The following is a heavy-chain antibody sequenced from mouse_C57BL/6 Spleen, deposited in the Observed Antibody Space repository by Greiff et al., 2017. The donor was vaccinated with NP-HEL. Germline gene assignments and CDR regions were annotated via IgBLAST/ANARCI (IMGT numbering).Heavy chain of an antibody. Sequence: QVQLQQSGAELVKPGASVKMSCKASGYTFTSYWITWVKQRPGQGLEWIGDIYPGSGSTNYNEKFKSKATLTVDTSSSTAYMQLSSLTSEDSAVYYCASYYYGSSGNAMDYWGQGTSVTVSS. J-gene: IGHJ4*01. CDR2: IYPGSGST. CDR3: ASYYYGSSGNAMDY. D-gene: IGHD1-1*01. CDR1: GYTFTSYW. V-gene: IGHV1-55*01.